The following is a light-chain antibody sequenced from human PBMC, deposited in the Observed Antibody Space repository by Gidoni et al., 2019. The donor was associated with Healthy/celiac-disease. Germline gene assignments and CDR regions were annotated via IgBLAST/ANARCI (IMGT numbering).Light chain of an antibody. J-gene: IGKJ3*01. CDR1: QSLLHSNGYNY. Sequence: DIVMTQSPLSLPVTPGEPASISCRSSQSLLHSNGYNYLDWYLQKPGQSPQLLIYLGSNRASGVPDRFSGSGSGTDVTLKISRVEAEDVGVYYCMQALQTPPSFXPXTKVDIK. V-gene: IGKV2-28*01. CDR3: MQALQTPPS. CDR2: LGS.